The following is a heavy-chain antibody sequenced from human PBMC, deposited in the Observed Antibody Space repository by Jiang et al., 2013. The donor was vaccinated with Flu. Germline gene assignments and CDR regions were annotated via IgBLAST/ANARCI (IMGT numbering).Heavy chain of an antibody. J-gene: IGHJ4*02. CDR2: IWHDGSNI. CDR1: GFTFSYYG. V-gene: IGHV3-30*02. CDR3: ATLRGSSYDTYLADF. D-gene: IGHD3-16*01. Sequence: QLVESGGGVVQPGGSLRLSCAASGFTFSYYGMHWVRQSPGKGLEWVASIWHDGSNIFYADSVRGRLTISRDNSKKTLYLQMNSLRPEDTAVYYCATLRGSSYDTYLADFWGQGTLVTVSS.